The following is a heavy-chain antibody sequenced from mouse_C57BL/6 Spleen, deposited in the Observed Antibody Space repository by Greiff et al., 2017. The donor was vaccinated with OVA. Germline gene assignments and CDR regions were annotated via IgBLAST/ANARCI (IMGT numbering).Heavy chain of an antibody. CDR3: ARAYSNYPFDD. D-gene: IGHD2-5*01. J-gene: IGHJ2*01. CDR2: IDPSDSYT. CDR1: GYTFTSYW. V-gene: IGHV1-69*01. Sequence: VQLQQPGAELVMPGASVKLSCKASGYTFTSYWMHWVKQRPGQGLEWIGEIDPSDSYTKYNQKFKGKSTLTVDKSSSTAYMQLSSLTSEDSAVDYGARAYSNYPFDDWGQGTTLTVSS.